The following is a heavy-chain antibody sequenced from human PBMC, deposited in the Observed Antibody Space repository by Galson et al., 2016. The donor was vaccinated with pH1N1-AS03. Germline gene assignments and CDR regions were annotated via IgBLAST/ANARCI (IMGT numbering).Heavy chain of an antibody. J-gene: IGHJ6*02. CDR3: ARGSGGYGLDV. V-gene: IGHV4-30-2*01. CDR1: GGSISSSGVYS. CDR2: IYHSGST. D-gene: IGHD5-12*01. Sequence: LTCAVSGGSISSSGVYSWSWIRQPPGKGLEWIGNIYHSGSTYYSPSLKSRVTISIDRSQNQFSLKLTSVTAADTAVYYCARGSGGYGLDVWGQGTTVTVSS.